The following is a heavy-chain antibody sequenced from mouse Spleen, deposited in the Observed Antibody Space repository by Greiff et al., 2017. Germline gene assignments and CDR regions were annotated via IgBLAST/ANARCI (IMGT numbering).Heavy chain of an antibody. CDR2: INYDGSST. CDR1: GFTFSDYY. D-gene: IGHD1-1*01. CDR3: ARADYYGSGGTSDAMDY. V-gene: IGHV5-16*01. Sequence: DVKLVESEGGLVQPGSSMKLSCTASGFTFSDYYMAWVRQVPEKGLEWVANINYDGSSTYYLDSLKSRFIISRDNAKNILYLQMSSLKSEDTATYYCARADYYGSGGTSDAMDYWGQGTSVTVSS. J-gene: IGHJ4*01.